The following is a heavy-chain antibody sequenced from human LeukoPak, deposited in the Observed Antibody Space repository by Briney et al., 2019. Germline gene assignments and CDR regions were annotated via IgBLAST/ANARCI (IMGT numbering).Heavy chain of an antibody. CDR2: INPTGTSS. V-gene: IGHV1-46*01. J-gene: IGHJ4*02. CDR3: ARDRYYYDSSGYDS. CDR1: GYTFTRHY. Sequence: ASVKVSCKSSGYTFTRHYLHWVRQAPGQGLEWVGLINPTGTSSWSAQKFQGRVTMTRDMSTSTVYMELSSLRSEDTAVYYCARDRYYYDSSGYDSWGQGTLVTVSS. D-gene: IGHD3-22*01.